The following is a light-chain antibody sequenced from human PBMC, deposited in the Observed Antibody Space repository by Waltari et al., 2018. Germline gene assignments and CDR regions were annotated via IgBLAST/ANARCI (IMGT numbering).Light chain of an antibody. CDR2: DVK. Sequence: QPALTQPRSLSGSPGQSVPISCPGTRHDVGCFDYVSWYQQYPGQAPKLIIFDVKKRPSGVPDRFSGSKSGHTASLTISGLQADDEADYFCCSYAGDYILFGGGTKLTVL. J-gene: IGLJ3*02. V-gene: IGLV2-11*01. CDR1: RHDVGCFDY. CDR3: CSYAGDYIL.